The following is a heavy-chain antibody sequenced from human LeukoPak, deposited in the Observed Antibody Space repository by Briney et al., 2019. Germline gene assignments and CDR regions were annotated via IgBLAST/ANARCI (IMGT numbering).Heavy chain of an antibody. CDR2: ISGSGGGT. J-gene: IGHJ4*02. D-gene: IGHD3-22*01. Sequence: GGSLRLSCAASGFAFSGYAMTWVRQAPGKGLEWVSAISGSGGGTYYADSMKGRFTISRDNSKNTLYLQMNSLRAEDTAIYYCARDISGYAEFDYWGQGTLVTVSS. CDR1: GFAFSGYA. V-gene: IGHV3-23*01. CDR3: ARDISGYAEFDY.